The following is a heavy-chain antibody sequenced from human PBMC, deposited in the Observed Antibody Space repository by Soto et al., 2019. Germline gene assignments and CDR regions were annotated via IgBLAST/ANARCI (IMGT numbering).Heavy chain of an antibody. J-gene: IGHJ6*02. CDR2: ITGSGTNT. Sequence: PGGSLRLSCAAPGLTISSYTMTWVRQASGKGLEWVSAITGSGTNTYYADSVKGRFTITTDKSTNTLYLQMSCLSAEDTAIYFCAKVDPGDFYSYYGLDSWGQGTTVTVSS. D-gene: IGHD2-21*02. V-gene: IGHV3-23*01. CDR3: AKVDPGDFYSYYGLDS. CDR1: GLTISSYT.